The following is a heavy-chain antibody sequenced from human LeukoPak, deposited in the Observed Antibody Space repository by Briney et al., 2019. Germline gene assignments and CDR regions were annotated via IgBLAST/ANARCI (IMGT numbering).Heavy chain of an antibody. CDR1: GASINEYY. CDR2: VYYSGTT. CDR3: ARGPYKYDSSGCFDY. V-gene: IGHV4-59*01. J-gene: IGHJ4*02. D-gene: IGHD3-22*01. Sequence: SETLSLTCTVSGASINEYYWSWIRQPPGKRLEWIWYVYYSGTTNYNPSLKRRVILSVDTSKNQFSLRLNSVTAADTAVYYCARGPYKYDSSGCFDYWGQGTLVTVSS.